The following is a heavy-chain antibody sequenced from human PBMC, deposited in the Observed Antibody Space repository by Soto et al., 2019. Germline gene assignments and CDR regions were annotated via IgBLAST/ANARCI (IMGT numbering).Heavy chain of an antibody. V-gene: IGHV4-31*01. D-gene: IGHD3-22*01. J-gene: IGHJ4*02. CDR1: GGSISSGGYS. Sequence: QVQLQESGPGLVKPSQTLSLTCTVSGGSISSGGYSWSWIRQHPGKGLEWIGYIYYSGSTYYNPSLKSPVTISVDTSKNQFSLKLSSVTAADTAVYYCARGAYYYDSSGYEFDYWGQGTLDTVSS. CDR3: ARGAYYYDSSGYEFDY. CDR2: IYYSGST.